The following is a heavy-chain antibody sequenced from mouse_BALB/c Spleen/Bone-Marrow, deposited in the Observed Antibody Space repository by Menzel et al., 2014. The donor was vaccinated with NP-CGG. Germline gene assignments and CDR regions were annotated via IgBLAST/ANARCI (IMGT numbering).Heavy chain of an antibody. J-gene: IGHJ3*01. D-gene: IGHD1-1*01. CDR3: GRSGGSSYVFAY. V-gene: IGHV1-37*01. CDR2: INPYNGDT. CDR1: GYSFXDYF. Sequence: EVQLQQSGPELVKPGASVKISCKASGYSFXDYFMNWVKQSHGKSLEWTGRINPYNGDTFYNQKFKGKATLTVDKSSSTAHMELLSLTSGDSAVHYCGRSGGSSYVFAYWGQGTLVTVSA.